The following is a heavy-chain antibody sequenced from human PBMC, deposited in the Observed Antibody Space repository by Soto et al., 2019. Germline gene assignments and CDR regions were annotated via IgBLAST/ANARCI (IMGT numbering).Heavy chain of an antibody. V-gene: IGHV1-2*02. Sequence: GASVKFSFKASGYSFTDYHIHWLRQAPRQGLEWMGWINPNSGGTNYAQKFQGRVTMTRDTSISTAYMELSRLRSDDTAVYYCARGGHIVVVTAMGGGYWGQGTLVTVSS. CDR1: GYSFTDYH. J-gene: IGHJ4*02. CDR2: INPNSGGT. CDR3: ARGGHIVVVTAMGGGY. D-gene: IGHD2-21*02.